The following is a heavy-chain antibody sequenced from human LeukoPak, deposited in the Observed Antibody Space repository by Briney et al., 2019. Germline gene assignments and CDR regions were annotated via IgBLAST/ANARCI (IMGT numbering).Heavy chain of an antibody. D-gene: IGHD4-17*01. CDR2: IHNTGRT. J-gene: IGHJ6*03. V-gene: IGHV4-31*03. CDR1: GGSISSGSNY. CDR3: ARKNDYGDSYYMDV. Sequence: SETLSLTCTVSGGSISSGSNYWGWIRQQPGKGLEWIGYIHNTGRTDYNPSLKSRVIISVDTSKNRFSLRLRSVTAADTALYYCARKNDYGDSYYMDVWGKGTTVTVSS.